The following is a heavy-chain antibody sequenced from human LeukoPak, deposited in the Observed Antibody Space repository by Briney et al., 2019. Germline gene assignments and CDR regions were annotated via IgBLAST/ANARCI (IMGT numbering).Heavy chain of an antibody. CDR2: IYYSGNT. J-gene: IGHJ4*02. Sequence: SETLSLTCTVSGGSVSISSYYWGWIRQPPGKGPEWIGSIYYSGNTYYNPSLESRVTISVDTSKNQFSLKLSSVTAADTAVYYCARYHSGYDDYWGQGTLVTVSS. V-gene: IGHV4-39*07. D-gene: IGHD5-12*01. CDR3: ARYHSGYDDY. CDR1: GGSVSISSYY.